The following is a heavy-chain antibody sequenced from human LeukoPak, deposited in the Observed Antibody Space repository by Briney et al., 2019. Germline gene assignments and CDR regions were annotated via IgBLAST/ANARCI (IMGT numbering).Heavy chain of an antibody. V-gene: IGHV4-34*01. D-gene: IGHD2-2*01. CDR2: INHSGST. Sequence: SETLSLTCAVYGGSFSGYYWSWIRQPPGKRLEWIGEINHSGSTNYNPSLKSRVTISVDTSKNQFSLKLSSVTAADTAVYYCARVVEGYYFDYWGQGTLVTVSS. CDR3: ARVVEGYYFDY. CDR1: GGSFSGYY. J-gene: IGHJ4*02.